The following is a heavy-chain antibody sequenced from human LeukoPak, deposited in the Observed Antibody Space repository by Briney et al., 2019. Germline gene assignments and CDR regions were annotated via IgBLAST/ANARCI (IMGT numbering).Heavy chain of an antibody. CDR1: GDSVSSSSAT. J-gene: IGHJ4*02. CDR2: TYFRSKWYS. V-gene: IGHV6-1*01. CDR3: ARDDRRHQPRKGFDF. D-gene: IGHD6-25*01. Sequence: SQTLSLTCAISGDSVSSSSATWNWIRQSPSRGLEWLGRTYFRSKWYSEYAVSMKSRITINADTSKNLFSLQLNSLSPDDTAVYFCARDDRRHQPRKGFDFWGQGTLVTVAS.